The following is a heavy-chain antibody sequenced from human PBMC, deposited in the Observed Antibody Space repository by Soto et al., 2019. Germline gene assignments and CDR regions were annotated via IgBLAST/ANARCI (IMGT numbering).Heavy chain of an antibody. D-gene: IGHD3-16*02. Sequence: GGSLRLSCAASGFTFSDYYMSWIRQAPGKGLEWVSYISSSGSTIYYADSVEGRFTISRDNAKNSLYLQMNSLRAEDTAVYYCAREVIRGYFDYWGQGTLVTVSS. V-gene: IGHV3-11*01. CDR1: GFTFSDYY. CDR3: AREVIRGYFDY. CDR2: ISSSGSTI. J-gene: IGHJ4*02.